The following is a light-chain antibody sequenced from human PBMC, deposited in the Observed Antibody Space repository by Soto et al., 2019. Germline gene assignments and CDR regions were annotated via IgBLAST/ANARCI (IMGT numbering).Light chain of an antibody. CDR2: EVS. CDR1: TYDVGDSNH. J-gene: IGLJ1*01. CDR3: NSQTTSGIRV. Sequence: QSALTQPASVSGSPGQSITISCTGSTYDVGDSNHVSWYQHHPGKAPKLIIYEVSYRPSGVSNRFSGSKSAYTASLTISGLQAEDEADYYCNSQTTSGIRVFGTGTKLTVL. V-gene: IGLV2-14*01.